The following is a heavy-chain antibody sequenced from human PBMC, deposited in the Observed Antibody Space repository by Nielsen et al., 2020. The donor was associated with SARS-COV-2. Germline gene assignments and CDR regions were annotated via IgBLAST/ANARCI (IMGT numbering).Heavy chain of an antibody. V-gene: IGHV3-11*04. CDR2: ISSSGSTI. CDR1: GFTFSDYY. D-gene: IGHD5-24*01. Sequence: GESLKISCAASGFTFSDYYMSWIRQAPGKGLEWVSYISSSGSTIYYADSVKGRFTISRDNAKNTLYLQMNSLRAEDTAVYYCAKELGGYNYLGVFDYWGQGTLVTVSS. CDR3: AKELGGYNYLGVFDY. J-gene: IGHJ4*02.